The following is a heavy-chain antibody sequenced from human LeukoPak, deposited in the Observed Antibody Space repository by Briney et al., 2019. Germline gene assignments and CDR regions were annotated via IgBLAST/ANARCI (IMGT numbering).Heavy chain of an antibody. D-gene: IGHD3-3*01. CDR3: ARAPGGDFWSGYFTYYFDY. CDR2: IYYSGST. CDR1: GGSISSGDYY. V-gene: IGHV4-30-4*01. J-gene: IGHJ4*02. Sequence: SETLSLTCTVSGGSISSGDYYWRWIRQPPGKGLEWIGYIYYSGSTYYNPSLKSRVTISVDTSKNQFSLKLSSVTAADTAVYYCARAPGGDFWSGYFTYYFDYWGQGTLVTVSS.